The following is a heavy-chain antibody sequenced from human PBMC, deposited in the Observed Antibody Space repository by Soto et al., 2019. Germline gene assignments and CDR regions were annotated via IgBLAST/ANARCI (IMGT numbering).Heavy chain of an antibody. CDR2: VYYTGST. J-gene: IGHJ5*02. D-gene: IGHD2-21*02. V-gene: IGHV4-30-4*01. CDR1: GASIRSTDYY. Sequence: SETLSLTCTVSGASIRSTDYYWSWIRQAPGKGLEWIGYVYYTGSTYYSPSLMSRLTISVDTSKNQFSLKLTSVTAAETAVYYCVRTAREGAGAPHWFDRWGQGTQVTVSS. CDR3: VRTAREGAGAPHWFDR.